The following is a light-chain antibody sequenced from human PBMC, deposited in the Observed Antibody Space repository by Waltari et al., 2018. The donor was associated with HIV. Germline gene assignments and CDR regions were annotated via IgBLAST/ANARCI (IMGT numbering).Light chain of an antibody. J-gene: IGKJ1*01. CDR1: RYISTW. V-gene: IGKV1-5*03. CDR3: QQYNSFSQA. Sequence: DIEVTQSPSTLSASVGDTASVTCRTDRYISTWLAWYQQRPGKAPKGLIYETSIVESGVPSRFSGRGSGTEFTLTISSLQPDDFATYYGQQYNSFSQAFGQGTKVEL. CDR2: ETS.